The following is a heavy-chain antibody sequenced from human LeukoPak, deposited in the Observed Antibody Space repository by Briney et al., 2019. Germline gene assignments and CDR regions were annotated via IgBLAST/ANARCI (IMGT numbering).Heavy chain of an antibody. CDR2: INHSGST. D-gene: IGHD3-10*01. CDR1: GGSFSGYY. J-gene: IGHJ6*03. CDR3: PRRHRGSGSFDYYYYMDV. V-gene: IGHV4-34*01. Sequence: PSETLSLTCAVYGGSFSGYYWSWIRQPPGKGLEWVGEINHSGSTNYNPSLKSRVTISVDTSKNQFSLKLSSVTAAATAVYYCPRRHRGSGSFDYYYYMDVWGKGPTLTVSS.